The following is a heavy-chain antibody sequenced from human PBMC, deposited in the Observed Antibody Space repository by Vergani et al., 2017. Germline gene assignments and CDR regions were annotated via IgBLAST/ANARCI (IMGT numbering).Heavy chain of an antibody. Sequence: QLQLQESGPGLVKPSETLSLTCTVSGGPISSSRYYWGWIRQPPGKGLEWIGSIYYSGSTYYNPSRKSRVTISVETSKNQFYLKLSSVTAADTAAYYCARQAVLAAAGTADYYYGMDVWGQGTTVTVSS. CDR1: GGPISSSRYY. CDR3: ARQAVLAAAGTADYYYGMDV. J-gene: IGHJ6*02. D-gene: IGHD6-13*01. V-gene: IGHV4-39*01. CDR2: IYYSGST.